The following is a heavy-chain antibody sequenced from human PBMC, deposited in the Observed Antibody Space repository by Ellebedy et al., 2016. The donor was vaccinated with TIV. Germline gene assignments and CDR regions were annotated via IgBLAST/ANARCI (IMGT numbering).Heavy chain of an antibody. CDR1: GFTFSSYA. CDR2: ISGSGGST. D-gene: IGHD2-15*01. CDR3: AKEDIVVVVAATYDAFDI. J-gene: IGHJ3*02. V-gene: IGHV3-23*01. Sequence: GGSLRLXCAASGFTFSSYAMSWVRQAPGKGLEWVSAISGSGGSTYYADSVKGRFTISRDNSKNTLYLQMNSLRAEDTAVYYCAKEDIVVVVAATYDAFDIWGQGTMVTVSS.